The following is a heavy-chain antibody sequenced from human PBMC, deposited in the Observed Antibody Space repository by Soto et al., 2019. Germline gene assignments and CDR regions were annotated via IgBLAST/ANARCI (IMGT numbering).Heavy chain of an antibody. V-gene: IGHV1-24*01. CDR2: FDPEDGET. CDR1: GYTLTELS. J-gene: IGHJ6*02. D-gene: IGHD1-26*01. Sequence: GASVKVSCKVSGYTLTELSMHWVRQAPGKGLEWMGGFDPEDGETIYAQKFQGRVTMTEDTSTDTAYMELSSLRAEDMAVYYCARMGRGELNYYYGMDVWGQGTTVTVSS. CDR3: ARMGRGELNYYYGMDV.